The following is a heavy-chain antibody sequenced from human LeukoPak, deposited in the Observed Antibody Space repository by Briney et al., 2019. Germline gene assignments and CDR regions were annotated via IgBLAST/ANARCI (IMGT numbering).Heavy chain of an antibody. V-gene: IGHV1-2*02. CDR3: ARDRTSGYNWFDP. D-gene: IGHD3-22*01. CDR2: INPNSGDT. Sequence: ASVKVSCKASGYTFTGYYMHWVRQAPGQGLEWMGWINPNSGDTNYAQKFQGRVTMTRDTSISAAYMELSRLTSDDTAMYYCARDRTSGYNWFDPWGQGTLVTVSS. J-gene: IGHJ5*02. CDR1: GYTFTGYY.